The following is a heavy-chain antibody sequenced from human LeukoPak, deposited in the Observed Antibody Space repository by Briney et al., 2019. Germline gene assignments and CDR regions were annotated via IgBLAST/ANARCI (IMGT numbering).Heavy chain of an antibody. J-gene: IGHJ4*02. Sequence: PGGSLRLSCAASGFTFSSYGMNWVRQAPGKGLEWVSYISSSRSIIYYADSVKGRFTISRDNAKNSLYLQMNSLRAEGTAVYYCARGRIVAGVRYWGQGTLVTVSS. D-gene: IGHD3-22*01. V-gene: IGHV3-48*04. CDR1: GFTFSSYG. CDR3: ARGRIVAGVRY. CDR2: ISSSRSII.